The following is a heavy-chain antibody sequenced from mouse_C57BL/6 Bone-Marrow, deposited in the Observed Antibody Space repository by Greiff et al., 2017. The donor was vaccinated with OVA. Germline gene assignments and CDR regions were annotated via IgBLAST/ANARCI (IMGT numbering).Heavy chain of an antibody. D-gene: IGHD1-1*01. V-gene: IGHV14-4*01. J-gene: IGHJ3*01. CDR2: IDPENGDT. CDR1: GFNIKDDY. CDR3: TAHYYGSSYWFAY. Sequence: EVKLQESGAELVRPGASVKLSCTASGFNIKDDYMHWVKQRPEQGLEWIGWIDPENGDTEYASKFQGKATITADTSSNTAYLQLSSLTSEDTAVYYCTAHYYGSSYWFAYWGQGTLVTVSA.